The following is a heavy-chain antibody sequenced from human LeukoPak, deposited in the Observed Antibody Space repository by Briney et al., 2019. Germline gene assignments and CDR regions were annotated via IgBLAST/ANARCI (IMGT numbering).Heavy chain of an antibody. V-gene: IGHV1-2*02. J-gene: IGHJ4*02. CDR1: GYTFTGYY. Sequence: ASVTVSCKPSGYTFTGYYIHWVRQAPGLGLEWMGWINPNSGGTNYAQKFQGRVTMTRDTSISAAYMELSRLTFDDTAMYYCARVSYTGTYTYDYWGQGTLVTVSS. D-gene: IGHD1-26*01. CDR3: ARVSYTGTYTYDY. CDR2: INPNSGGT.